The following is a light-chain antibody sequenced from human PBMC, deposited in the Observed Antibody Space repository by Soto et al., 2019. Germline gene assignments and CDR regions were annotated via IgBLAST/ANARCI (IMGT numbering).Light chain of an antibody. CDR1: QTVSRDY. CDR3: QQRSNWPT. CDR2: GAS. Sequence: EIGLTQSPGTLSLSPGERATLSCRASQTVSRDYLAWYQQKPGQAPRILIYGASSRAPGIPDRFSGSGSGTDFTLTISSLEPEDFAVYYCQQRSNWPTFGGGTKVEIK. V-gene: IGKV3D-20*02. J-gene: IGKJ4*01.